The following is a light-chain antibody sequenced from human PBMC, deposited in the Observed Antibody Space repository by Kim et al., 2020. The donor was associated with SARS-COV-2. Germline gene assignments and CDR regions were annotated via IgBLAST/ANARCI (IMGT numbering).Light chain of an antibody. CDR2: GAS. V-gene: IGKV3-20*01. Sequence: LSPGERATLSGRASQSVSSSYLAWYQQRPGQAPRLLIYGASSRATGIPDRFSGSGSGTDFTLTISRLEPEDFAVYYCQQYGNSPFTFGPGTKVDIK. CDR3: QQYGNSPFT. J-gene: IGKJ3*01. CDR1: QSVSSSY.